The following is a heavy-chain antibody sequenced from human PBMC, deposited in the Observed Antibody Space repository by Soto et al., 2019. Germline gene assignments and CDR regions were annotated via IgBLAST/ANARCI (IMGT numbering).Heavy chain of an antibody. D-gene: IGHD1-20*01. CDR3: VLAPVYNWIFLWLDP. J-gene: IGHJ5*02. CDR2: ISGSGSTM. Sequence: GGSLRLSCAASAFSFSDYYMSWIRQAPGKGLEWVSYISGSGSTMYYADSVRGRFTISRDNAKTSLYLQMNSLRVEDTAVYFCVLAPVYNWIFLWLDPRGQGTLVTVSS. CDR1: AFSFSDYY. V-gene: IGHV3-11*01.